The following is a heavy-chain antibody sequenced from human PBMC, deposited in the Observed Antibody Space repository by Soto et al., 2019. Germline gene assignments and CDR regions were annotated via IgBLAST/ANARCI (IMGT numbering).Heavy chain of an antibody. Sequence: QVQLVQSGAEVKKPGSSVKVSCKASGGTFSSYAISWVRQAPGQGLEWMGGIIPIFGTAKYAQKFQGRVTINADEPTSTAYMELSSLRSEDTAVYYCASGPTYSSGWDFEYWRQGTLVTVSS. CDR2: IIPIFGTA. V-gene: IGHV1-69*01. CDR3: ASGPTYSSGWDFEY. CDR1: GGTFSSYA. D-gene: IGHD6-19*01. J-gene: IGHJ4*02.